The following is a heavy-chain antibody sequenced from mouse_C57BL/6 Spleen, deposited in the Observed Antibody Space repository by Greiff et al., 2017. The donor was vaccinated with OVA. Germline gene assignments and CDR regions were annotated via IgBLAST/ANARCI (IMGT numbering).Heavy chain of an antibody. V-gene: IGHV1-52*01. CDR1: GYTFTSYW. D-gene: IGHD2-5*01. CDR2: IDPSDSET. Sequence: QVQLQQPGAELVRPGSSVKLSCKASGYTFTSYWMHWVKQRPIQGLEWIGNIDPSDSETHYNQKFKDKGTLTVDKSSSTAYMQLSSLTSEDSAVYYCAREGYSNTYYAMDDWGQGTSVTVSS. J-gene: IGHJ4*01. CDR3: AREGYSNTYYAMDD.